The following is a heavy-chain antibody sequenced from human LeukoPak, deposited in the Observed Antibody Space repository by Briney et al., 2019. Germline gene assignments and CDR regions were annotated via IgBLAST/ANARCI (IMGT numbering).Heavy chain of an antibody. CDR1: GGSFSGYY. Sequence: SETLSLTCTVYGGSFSGYYWSWIRQPPGKGLEWIGEINHSGSTNYNPSLKSRVTISVDTSKNQFSLKLSSVTAADTAVYYCARGLGSYYYDSSGYYYNDYWGQGTLVTVSS. CDR3: ARGLGSYYYDSSGYYYNDY. D-gene: IGHD3-22*01. V-gene: IGHV4-34*01. J-gene: IGHJ4*02. CDR2: INHSGST.